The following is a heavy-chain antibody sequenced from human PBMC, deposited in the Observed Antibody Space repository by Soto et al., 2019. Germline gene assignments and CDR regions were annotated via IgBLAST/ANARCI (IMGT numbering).Heavy chain of an antibody. Sequence: SLRLSCAASGFTFDDYAVHWVRQAPGKGLEWVSGIRWNSGSIGYADSVKGRFTISRDNAKNSLYLQMNSRRAEVTALYYCAKDMGHYDFSSGPGHYYYYYGMDVWGQGTLVTVSS. CDR2: IRWNSGSI. CDR1: GFTFDDYA. CDR3: AKDMGHYDFSSGPGHYYYYYGMDV. J-gene: IGHJ6*02. V-gene: IGHV3-9*01. D-gene: IGHD3-3*01.